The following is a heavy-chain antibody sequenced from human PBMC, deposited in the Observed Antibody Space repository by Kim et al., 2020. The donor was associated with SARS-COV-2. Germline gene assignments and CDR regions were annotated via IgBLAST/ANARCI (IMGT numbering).Heavy chain of an antibody. CDR3: ARRVTVTPYHDAFDI. D-gene: IGHD4-17*01. Sequence: PSLKGRVPISVDTSKNQFSLKLSSVTAADTAVYYCARRVTVTPYHDAFDIWGQGTMVTVSS. J-gene: IGHJ3*02. V-gene: IGHV4-39*01.